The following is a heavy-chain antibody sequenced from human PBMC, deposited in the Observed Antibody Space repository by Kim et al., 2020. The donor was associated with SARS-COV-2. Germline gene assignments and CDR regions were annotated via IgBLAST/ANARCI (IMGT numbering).Heavy chain of an antibody. V-gene: IGHV3-48*02. Sequence: GGSLRLSCAASGFTFSIYNMNWVRQAPGKGLEWVSYISSSSSAIYYADSVKGRFTISRDNAKSSLCLQMNSLRDEDSAVYYCVRSITMIRGERVMDVWGQGTTFTVSS. CDR1: GFTFSIYN. D-gene: IGHD3-10*01. J-gene: IGHJ6*02. CDR2: ISSSSSAI. CDR3: VRSITMIRGERVMDV.